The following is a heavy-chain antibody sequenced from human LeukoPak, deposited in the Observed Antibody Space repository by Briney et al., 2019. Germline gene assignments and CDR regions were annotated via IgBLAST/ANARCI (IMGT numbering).Heavy chain of an antibody. J-gene: IGHJ4*02. D-gene: IGHD2-2*01. CDR1: GFTFSSYS. CDR2: ISSSSSYI. CDR3: ARDEAVPAAMGYYFDY. V-gene: IGHV3-21*01. Sequence: PGRSLRLSCAASGFTFSSYSMNWVRQAPGKGLEWVSSISSSSSYIYYADSVKGRFTISRDNAKNSLYLQMNSLRAEDTAVYYCARDEAVPAAMGYYFDYWGQGTLVTVSS.